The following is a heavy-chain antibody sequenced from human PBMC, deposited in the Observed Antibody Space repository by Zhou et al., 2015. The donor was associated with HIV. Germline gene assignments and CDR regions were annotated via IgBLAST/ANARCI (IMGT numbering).Heavy chain of an antibody. D-gene: IGHD3-22*01. CDR3: AREPTMTVDAFDI. J-gene: IGHJ3*02. CDR1: GYTFTGYY. V-gene: IGHV1-2*02. CDR2: INPNSGDT. Sequence: QVQLVQSGAEVKKPGASVKVSCKASGYTFTGYYMHWVRQAPGQGLEWMGWINPNSGDTNYAQKFQGRVTMTRNTYISTAYMDLSRLRSDDTAVYYCAREPTMTVDAFDIWGQGTMVTVSS.